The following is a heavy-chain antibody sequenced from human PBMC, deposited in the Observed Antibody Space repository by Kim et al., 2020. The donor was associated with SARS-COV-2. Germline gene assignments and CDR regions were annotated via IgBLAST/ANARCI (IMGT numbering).Heavy chain of an antibody. CDR1: GFTFSSYA. D-gene: IGHD1-1*01. J-gene: IGHJ4*02. CDR3: ARDMTYNWNDNFDY. CDR2: ISYDGSNK. Sequence: GGSLRLSCAASGFTFSSYAMHWVRQAPGKGLEWVAVISYDGSNKYYADSVKGRFTISRDNSKNTLYLQMNSLRAEDTAVYYCARDMTYNWNDNFDYWGQGTLVTVSS. V-gene: IGHV3-30*04.